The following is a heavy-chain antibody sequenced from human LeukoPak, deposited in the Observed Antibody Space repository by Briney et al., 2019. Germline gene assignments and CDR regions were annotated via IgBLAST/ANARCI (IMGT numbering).Heavy chain of an antibody. D-gene: IGHD6-19*01. CDR2: IWYDGSNK. CDR1: GFTFSSYG. J-gene: IGHJ3*02. V-gene: IGHV3-33*01. CDR3: ARDRPGYSSGWYDAFDI. Sequence: GSLRLSCAASGFTFSSYGMHWVRQAPGKGLEWVAVIWYDGSNKYYADSVKGRFTISRDNSKNTLYLQMNSLRAEDTAVYYCARDRPGYSSGWYDAFDIRGQGTMVTVSS.